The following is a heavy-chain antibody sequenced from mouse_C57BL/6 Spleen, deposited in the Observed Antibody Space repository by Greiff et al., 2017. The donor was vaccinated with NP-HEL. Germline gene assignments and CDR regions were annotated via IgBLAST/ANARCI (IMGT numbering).Heavy chain of an antibody. CDR2: IYPGDGDT. D-gene: IGHD1-1*01. Sequence: VQLQQSGAELVKPGASVKISCKASGYAFSSYWMNWVKQRPGKGLEWIGQIYPGDGDTNYNGKFKGKATLTADKSSSTAYMQLSSLTSEDSAVYFCAREGGSSYWYFDVWGTGTTVTVSS. V-gene: IGHV1-80*01. CDR3: AREGGSSYWYFDV. CDR1: GYAFSSYW. J-gene: IGHJ1*03.